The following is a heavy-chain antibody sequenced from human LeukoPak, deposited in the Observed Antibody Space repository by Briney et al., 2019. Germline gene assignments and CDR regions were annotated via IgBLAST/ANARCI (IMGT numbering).Heavy chain of an antibody. CDR3: AKDLRAGYDFWSGYYAFDI. CDR1: GFTFSSYA. J-gene: IGHJ3*02. V-gene: IGHV3-23*01. Sequence: GGSLRLSCASSGFTFSSYAMSWVRQAPGKGLEWGSAISGSGGSTYYADSVKGRFTISRDNAKNTLYLQMNSLRAEDTAVYYCAKDLRAGYDFWSGYYAFDIWGQGTMVTVSS. CDR2: ISGSGGST. D-gene: IGHD3-3*01.